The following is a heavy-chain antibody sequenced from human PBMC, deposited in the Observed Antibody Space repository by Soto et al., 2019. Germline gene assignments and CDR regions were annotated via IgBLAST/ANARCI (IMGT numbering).Heavy chain of an antibody. D-gene: IGHD6-13*01. CDR2: TYHSGTT. V-gene: IGHV4-4*02. CDR3: AGEVNSSPARGPNWFDP. CDR1: GDSINNSHW. J-gene: IGHJ5*02. Sequence: QVQLQESGPGLVQPSGTLSLTCAVSGDSINNSHWWSWVRQTPGKGLEWIGETYHSGTTNYNPSPKHRVTISIDKSKNQFSLKMNSVTAADTAVYYCAGEVNSSPARGPNWFDPWGQGTLVTVSS.